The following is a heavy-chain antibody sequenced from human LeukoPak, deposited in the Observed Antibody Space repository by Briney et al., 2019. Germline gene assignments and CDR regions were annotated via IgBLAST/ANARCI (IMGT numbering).Heavy chain of an antibody. CDR2: IYYTGST. CDR3: ARSQLAQWPDH. CDR1: GGSITSGDYY. D-gene: IGHD6-19*01. V-gene: IGHV4-30-4*01. Sequence: SQTLSLTCTVSGGSITSGDYYWSWIRQPPGKGLEWIGYIYYTGSTYYNPSLKSRVTISVDTSKNQLSLELSSVTAADTAVYYCARSQLAQWPDHWGQGTLVTVSS. J-gene: IGHJ4*02.